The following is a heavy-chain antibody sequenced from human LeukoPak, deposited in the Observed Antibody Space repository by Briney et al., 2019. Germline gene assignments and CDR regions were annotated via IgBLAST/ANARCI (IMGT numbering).Heavy chain of an antibody. J-gene: IGHJ4*02. CDR1: GFTLSSYW. V-gene: IGHV3-7*01. Sequence: GGSLTLSCAASGFTLSSYWMTWVRQAAGTRVKGVANIKQDGSAKYYVDSLRGRFSISRDNVKNSLFLQMNSLSDDDTAVYYCARCPYDSTGYYSVPSHLDYWGQGTLVTVSS. CDR3: ARCPYDSTGYYSVPSHLDY. D-gene: IGHD3-22*01. CDR2: IKQDGSAK.